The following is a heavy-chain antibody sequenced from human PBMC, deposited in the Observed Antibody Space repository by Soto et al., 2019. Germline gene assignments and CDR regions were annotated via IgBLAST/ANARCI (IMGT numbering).Heavy chain of an antibody. J-gene: IGHJ5*02. CDR2: IIPIFGTA. V-gene: IGHV1-69*13. CDR3: AHMKTGWFGP. CDR1: GGTFSSYA. Sequence: SVKVSCKASGGTFSSYAISWVRQAPGQELEWMGGIIPIFGTANYAQKFQGRVTITADESTSTAYMELSSLRSEDTAVYYCAHMKTGWFGPWGQGTLFTVSS.